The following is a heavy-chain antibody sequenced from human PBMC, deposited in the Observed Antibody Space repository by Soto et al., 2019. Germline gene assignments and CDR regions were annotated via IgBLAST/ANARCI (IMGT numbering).Heavy chain of an antibody. D-gene: IGHD6-19*01. CDR3: ARDYAEVAEAGIPLLAH. J-gene: IGHJ4*01. V-gene: IGHV1-3*01. CDR1: GFTFTNYA. Sequence: QVQLVQSGAEVKKPGASVNISCKASGFTFTNYALHWVRQAPGLRPEWMGWINGGNGNTRYSQTFQGRVTISSDTSASTVYMDLSSLRSEDTAVYFCARDYAEVAEAGIPLLAHWGQGTLVTVSS. CDR2: INGGNGNT.